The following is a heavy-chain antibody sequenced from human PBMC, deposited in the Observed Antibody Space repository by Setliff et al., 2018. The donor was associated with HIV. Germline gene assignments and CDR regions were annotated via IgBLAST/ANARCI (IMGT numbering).Heavy chain of an antibody. CDR1: GFTFSNYA. Sequence: GGSLRLSCAASGFTFSNYAMHWVRQAPGKGLEWLAVISYDGSDKYYADSVKGRFTISRDNSKNTLYLQMNGLRAEDTAVYYCAADVRWPKDAFAFWGQGTMVTVSS. J-gene: IGHJ3*01. CDR2: ISYDGSDK. CDR3: AADVRWPKDAFAF. V-gene: IGHV3-30*01. D-gene: IGHD3-10*02.